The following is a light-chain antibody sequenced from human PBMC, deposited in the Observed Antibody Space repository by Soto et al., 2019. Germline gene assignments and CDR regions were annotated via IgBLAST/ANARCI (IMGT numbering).Light chain of an antibody. Sequence: QAVLTQSPSASASLGASVKLTCTLSSGHSTYAIAWHQQQPEKGPRFLMKLNNDGSHIKGDGIPDRFSGSSSGAERYLTISSLQSEDEAFYYCSSYTTRSTLVFGGGTKVTVL. CDR2: LNNDGSH. J-gene: IGLJ1*01. CDR1: SGHSTYA. V-gene: IGLV4-69*01. CDR3: SSYTTRSTLV.